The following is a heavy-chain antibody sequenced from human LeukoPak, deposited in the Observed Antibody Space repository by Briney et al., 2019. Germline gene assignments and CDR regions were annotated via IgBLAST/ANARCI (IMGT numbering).Heavy chain of an antibody. CDR1: GFIFSTYG. J-gene: IGHJ3*02. CDR2: IWVNGINK. CDR3: ARTAFYYDTSGYDDAFDI. V-gene: IGHV3-33*01. Sequence: PGGSLRLSCAASGFIFSTYGMHWVRQAPGKGLEWVAVIWVNGINKYYADSVRGRFTISREHAKNSLYLQMNSLRAEDTAVYYCARTAFYYDTSGYDDAFDIWGQGTMVTVSS. D-gene: IGHD3-22*01.